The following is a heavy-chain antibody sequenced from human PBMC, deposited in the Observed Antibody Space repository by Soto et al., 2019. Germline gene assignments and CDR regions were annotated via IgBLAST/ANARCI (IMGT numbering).Heavy chain of an antibody. Sequence: WWSLRLSCSASILTFSSYAMIWCRQAPGKGLYWVSAISTNCGSTYSADSVKGRFTISRDNSKNTLFLQMDSLRAEEKAVYYCAKGQTIFGVVMSYYFYYGLDVWGQGTTVTVSS. V-gene: IGHV3-23*01. CDR3: AKGQTIFGVVMSYYFYYGLDV. D-gene: IGHD3-3*01. CDR2: ISTNCGST. J-gene: IGHJ6*02. CDR1: ILTFSSYA.